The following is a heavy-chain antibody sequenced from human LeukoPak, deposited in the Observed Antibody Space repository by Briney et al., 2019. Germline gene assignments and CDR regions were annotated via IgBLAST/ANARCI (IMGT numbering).Heavy chain of an antibody. Sequence: PGGSLRLSCAASGFTFSTYSMNWVRQAPGKGLEWVTYISSSSTIYYADSVKGRFTISRDNAKNSLYLQMNSLRVEDTALYYCARYGYTYGYWFDAWGQGTLVTVPS. CDR2: ISSSSTI. CDR1: GFTFSTYS. D-gene: IGHD5-18*01. J-gene: IGHJ5*02. V-gene: IGHV3-48*01. CDR3: ARYGYTYGYWFDA.